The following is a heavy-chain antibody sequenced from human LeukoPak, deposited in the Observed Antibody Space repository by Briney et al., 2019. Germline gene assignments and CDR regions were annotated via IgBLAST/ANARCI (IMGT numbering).Heavy chain of an antibody. J-gene: IGHJ4*02. CDR3: ATGELLQMGNDY. CDR2: IKPSDGST. V-gene: IGHV1-46*04. Sequence: ASVKVSCKASGYTFTGYYIHWVRQAPGQGLEWMGIIKPSDGSTSYGRKLQGRVTMTRDMSTSTVYMELSSLRSGDTAVYYCATGELLQMGNDYWGQGTLVTVSS. D-gene: IGHD1-26*01. CDR1: GYTFTGYY.